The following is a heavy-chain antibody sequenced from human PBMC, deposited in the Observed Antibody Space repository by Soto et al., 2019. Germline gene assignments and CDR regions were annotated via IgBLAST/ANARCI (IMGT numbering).Heavy chain of an antibody. V-gene: IGHV1-18*01. Sequence: ASVKVSGKASGYTFTSYGISWVRQAPGQGLEWMGWISAYNGNTNYAQKLQGRVTMTTDTSTSTAYMELRSLRSDDTAVYYCARYYYDSSGYYYYYGMDVWGQGTTVTVSS. CDR3: ARYYYDSSGYYYYYGMDV. CDR2: ISAYNGNT. D-gene: IGHD3-22*01. J-gene: IGHJ6*02. CDR1: GYTFTSYG.